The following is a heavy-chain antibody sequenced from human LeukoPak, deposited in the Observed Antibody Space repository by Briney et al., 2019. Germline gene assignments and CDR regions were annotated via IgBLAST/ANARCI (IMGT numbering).Heavy chain of an antibody. D-gene: IGHD3-10*01. V-gene: IGHV3-7*01. J-gene: IGHJ4*02. CDR2: IKEDGGEK. CDR3: ARALMWSGELFDY. Sequence: GGSLRLSCAASGFIFNKNCMHWVRQAPGKGLEWVANIKEDGGEKHFVDSVKGRFTISRDNAKNLVFLQMNNVRVDATAVYFCARALMWSGELFDYWGQGPPVTVSS. CDR1: GFIFNKNC.